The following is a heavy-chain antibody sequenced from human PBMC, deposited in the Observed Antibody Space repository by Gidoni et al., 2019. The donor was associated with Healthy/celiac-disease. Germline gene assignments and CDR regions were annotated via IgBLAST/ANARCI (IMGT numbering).Heavy chain of an antibody. CDR3: AKEDNSDAAFDI. Sequence: EVQLLESGGGLVQPGGTLRLSCAASGFTCSSYAMSWVRPAPGKGLGWVSAISGSGGSTYYAASVKGRFTISRDNSKNTLYLQMNSLRAEDTAVYYCAKEDNSDAAFDIWGQGTMVTVSS. V-gene: IGHV3-23*01. CDR2: ISGSGGST. J-gene: IGHJ3*02. D-gene: IGHD1-20*01. CDR1: GFTCSSYA.